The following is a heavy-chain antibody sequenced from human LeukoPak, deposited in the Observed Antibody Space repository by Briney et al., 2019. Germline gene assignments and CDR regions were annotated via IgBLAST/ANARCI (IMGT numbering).Heavy chain of an antibody. CDR1: RFTFSSYG. J-gene: IGHJ6*02. D-gene: IGHD4-17*01. CDR2: ISYDGSYK. V-gene: IGHV3-30*03. Sequence: GRSLRLSCAASRFTFSSYGMHWVRQAPGKGVEWVAVISYDGSYKYYADSVRGRFTISRDNSKNTLYLQMNSLRAEDTAVYYCAITGDYRSGDYYYFYGMDVWGQGTTVTVSS. CDR3: AITGDYRSGDYYYFYGMDV.